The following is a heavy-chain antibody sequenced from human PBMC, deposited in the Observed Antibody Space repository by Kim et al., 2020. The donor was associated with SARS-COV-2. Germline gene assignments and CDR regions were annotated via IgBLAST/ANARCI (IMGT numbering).Heavy chain of an antibody. J-gene: IGHJ4*02. V-gene: IGHV4-59*13. CDR3: ARGRPIVAHY. CDR1: GGSISSYY. CDR2: IYYSGST. D-gene: IGHD5-12*01. Sequence: SETLSLTCTVSGGSISSYYWSWIRQPPGKGLEWIGYIYYSGSTNYNPSLKSRVTISVDTSKNQFSLKLSSVTAADTAVYYCARGRPIVAHYWGQGTLVTVSS.